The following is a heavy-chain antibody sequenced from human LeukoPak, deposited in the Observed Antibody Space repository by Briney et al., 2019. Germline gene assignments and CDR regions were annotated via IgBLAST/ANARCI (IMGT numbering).Heavy chain of an antibody. CDR3: AREVGYNDYGGNGCDY. V-gene: IGHV4-61*02. D-gene: IGHD4-23*01. J-gene: IGHJ4*02. Sequence: SETLSLTCTVSGGFISSGSYYWSWIRQPAGKGLEWIGRIYTSGSTNYNPSLKSRVTISVDTSKNQFSLKLSSVTAADTAVYYCAREVGYNDYGGNGCDYWGQGTLVTVSS. CDR1: GGFISSGSYY. CDR2: IYTSGST.